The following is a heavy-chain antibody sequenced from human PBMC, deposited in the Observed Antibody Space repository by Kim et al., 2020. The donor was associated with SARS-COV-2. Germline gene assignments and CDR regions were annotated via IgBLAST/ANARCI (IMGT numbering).Heavy chain of an antibody. CDR3: ARARDPNTDKDRVLRFLEWLFSFDY. J-gene: IGHJ4*02. CDR2: ISAYNGNT. V-gene: IGHV1-18*01. CDR1: GYTFTSYG. Sequence: ASVKVSCKASGYTFTSYGISWVRQAPGQGLEWMGWISAYNGNTNYAQKLQGRVTMTTDTSTSTAYMELRSLRSDDTAVYYCARARDPNTDKDRVLRFLEWLFSFDYWGQGTMVTVSS. D-gene: IGHD3-3*01.